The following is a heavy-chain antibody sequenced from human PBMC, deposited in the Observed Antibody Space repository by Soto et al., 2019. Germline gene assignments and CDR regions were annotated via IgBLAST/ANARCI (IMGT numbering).Heavy chain of an antibody. V-gene: IGHV1-2*04. CDR1: GYTFTGYY. CDR2: IYPNSGGT. J-gene: IGHJ3*02. Sequence: ASVKVSCKASGYTFTGYYMHWVRQAPGQGLECMGWIYPNSGGTNYAQKFQGWVPMTRDTSISTAYMELSRLRSDDTAVDYCARAARHDAFDIWGQGTMITVSS. D-gene: IGHD6-25*01. CDR3: ARAARHDAFDI.